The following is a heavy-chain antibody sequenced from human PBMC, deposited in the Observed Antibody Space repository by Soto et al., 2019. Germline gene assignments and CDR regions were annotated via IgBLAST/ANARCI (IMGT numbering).Heavy chain of an antibody. V-gene: IGHV5-10-1*03. J-gene: IGHJ5*02. D-gene: IGHD3-10*01. CDR1: GYSFTSYW. CDR2: IDPSDSYT. Sequence: EVQLVQSGAEVKKPGESLRISCKGSGYSFTSYWISWVRQMPGKGLEWMGRIDPSDSYTNYSPSFQGHVTISADKSISTAYLQWSSLKASHTAMYYCARQRYYYGSQPGWFDPWGQGTLVTVSS. CDR3: ARQRYYYGSQPGWFDP.